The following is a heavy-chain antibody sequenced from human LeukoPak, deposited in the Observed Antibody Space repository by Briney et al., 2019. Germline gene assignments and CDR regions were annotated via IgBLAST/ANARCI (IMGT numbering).Heavy chain of an antibody. Sequence: PGGSLRLSCAASGFTFSSYAMSWVRQAPGKGLEWVSAISGSGGSTYYADSVKGRFTISRDNSKNTLYLHMNSLRAEDTAIYYCSSSVFYSSGWYGGYWGQGTLVTVSS. D-gene: IGHD6-19*01. CDR2: ISGSGGST. J-gene: IGHJ4*02. V-gene: IGHV3-23*01. CDR1: GFTFSSYA. CDR3: SSSVFYSSGWYGGY.